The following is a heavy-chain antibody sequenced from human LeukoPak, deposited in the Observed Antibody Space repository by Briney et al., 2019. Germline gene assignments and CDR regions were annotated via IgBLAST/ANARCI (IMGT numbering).Heavy chain of an antibody. CDR2: IYHSGST. CDR1: GYSISSGYY. J-gene: IGHJ4*02. Sequence: TPSETLSLTCTVSGYSISSGYYWGWIRQPPGKGLEWIGSIYHSGSTYYNPSLKSRVTILVDTSKNQFSLKLSSVTAADTAVYYCARDDSGYSGYHIDYWGQGTLVTVSS. V-gene: IGHV4-38-2*02. D-gene: IGHD5-12*01. CDR3: ARDDSGYSGYHIDY.